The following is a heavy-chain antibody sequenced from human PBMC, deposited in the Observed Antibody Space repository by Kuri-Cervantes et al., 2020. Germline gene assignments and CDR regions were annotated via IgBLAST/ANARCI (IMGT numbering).Heavy chain of an antibody. Sequence: GEPLKISCAAPGFTFSSYSMHWVRQAPGKGQEWVAVISYDGSNKYYADSVKGRFTISRDNSKNTLYLQMNSLRAEDTAVYYCAKASTTVSSLDYWGQGTLVTVSS. V-gene: IGHV3-30-3*01. J-gene: IGHJ4*02. D-gene: IGHD4-17*01. CDR1: GFTFSSYS. CDR3: AKASTTVSSLDY. CDR2: ISYDGSNK.